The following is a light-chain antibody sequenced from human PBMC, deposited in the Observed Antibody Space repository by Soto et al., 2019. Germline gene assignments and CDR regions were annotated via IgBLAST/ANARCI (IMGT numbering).Light chain of an antibody. Sequence: QSALTQPASVSGSPGQSITISCTGTSSDVGSYNYVSWHQQHPGQAPKLMIYQVTNRASGVPDRFSASKSDNTASLTISGLQAGDEADYYCSSYRSSSTYVFGTGTKVTVL. V-gene: IGLV2-14*01. CDR1: SSDVGSYNY. J-gene: IGLJ1*01. CDR3: SSYRSSSTYV. CDR2: QVT.